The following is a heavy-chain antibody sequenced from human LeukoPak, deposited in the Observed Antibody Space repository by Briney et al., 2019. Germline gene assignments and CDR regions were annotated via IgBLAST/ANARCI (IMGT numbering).Heavy chain of an antibody. CDR1: GGSISSSSYY. CDR2: IYYSGST. V-gene: IGHV4-39*01. CDR3: ARGLGVGYSYGISQSDFDY. D-gene: IGHD5-18*01. J-gene: IGHJ4*02. Sequence: SSETLSLTCTVSGGSISSSSYYWGWIRQPPGKGLEWIGSIYYSGSTYYNPSLKSRVTISVDTSKSQFSLKLSSVTAADTAVYYCARGLGVGYSYGISQSDFDYWGQGTLVTVSS.